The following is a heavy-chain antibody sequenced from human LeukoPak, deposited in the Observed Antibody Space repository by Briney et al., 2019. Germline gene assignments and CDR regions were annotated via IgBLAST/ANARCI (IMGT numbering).Heavy chain of an antibody. CDR2: IYHSGTT. V-gene: IGHV4-28*01. D-gene: IGHD3-10*01. CDR3: ARKENVYYYFDY. CDR1: GYSITSSSW. J-gene: IGHJ4*02. Sequence: SETLSLTCAVSGYSITSSSWWGWIRQPPGKGLEWIGYIYHSGTTYYNPSLQSRVTMSVDTSKDQFSLKLSSVTAVDTAVYYCARKENVYYYFDYWGQGTLVTVSS.